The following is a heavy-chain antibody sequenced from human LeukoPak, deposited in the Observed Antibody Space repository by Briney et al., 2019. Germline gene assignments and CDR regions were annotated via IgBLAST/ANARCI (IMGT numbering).Heavy chain of an antibody. D-gene: IGHD2-2*02. CDR3: AREADLGYCSSTSCYMEYFQH. CDR1: GFTFSSYW. CDR2: IHSDGRST. Sequence: GGSLRLSCAASGFTFSSYWMHWVRQVPGKGLVWVSRIHSDGRSTSYADSVTGRFTISRDNAKNTLYLQMNSLRAEDTAVYYCAREADLGYCSSTSCYMEYFQHWGQGTLVTVSS. V-gene: IGHV3-74*01. J-gene: IGHJ1*01.